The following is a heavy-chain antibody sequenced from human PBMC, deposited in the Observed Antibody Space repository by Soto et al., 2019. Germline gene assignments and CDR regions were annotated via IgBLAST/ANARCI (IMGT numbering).Heavy chain of an antibody. D-gene: IGHD6-19*01. CDR2: ISGRGGST. J-gene: IGHJ5*02. CDR3: AKGDGWYPYNWFDP. V-gene: IGHV3-23*01. CDR1: GFTFSSYA. Sequence: PGGSLRLSCAASGFTFSSYAMSWVRQAPGKGLEWVSAISGRGGSTYYADSVKGRFTISRDNSKNTLYLQMNSLRAEDTAVYYCAKGDGWYPYNWFDPWGQGTLVTVSS.